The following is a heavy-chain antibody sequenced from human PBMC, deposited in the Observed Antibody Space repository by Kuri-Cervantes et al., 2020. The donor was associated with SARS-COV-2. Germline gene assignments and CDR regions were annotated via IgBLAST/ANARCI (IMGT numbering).Heavy chain of an antibody. CDR3: ARVLWFGDPPDY. CDR1: GFNFSDYY. D-gene: IGHD3-10*01. Sequence: GESLKISCAASGFNFSDYYITWIRQAPGKGLEWVSYISSSGTTIHYADSMKGRFTISRDNSKNTLYLQMNSLRAEDTAGYYCARVLWFGDPPDYWGQGTLVTVSS. V-gene: IGHV3-11*04. J-gene: IGHJ4*02. CDR2: ISSSGTTI.